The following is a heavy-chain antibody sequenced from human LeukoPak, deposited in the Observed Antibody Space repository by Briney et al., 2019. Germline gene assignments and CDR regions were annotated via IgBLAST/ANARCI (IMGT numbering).Heavy chain of an antibody. J-gene: IGHJ4*02. CDR3: VKVVGDCSSTSCYGTFDY. CDR1: GFTFTTYG. D-gene: IGHD2-2*01. Sequence: GGSLRLSCAASGFTFTTYGMHWVRQAPGEGLDWVALISYDGTKTYYSDSVKGRFTISRDSSRNTLYLQMNSLRAEDTAVYYCVKVVGDCSSTSCYGTFDYWGQGTLVTVSS. CDR2: ISYDGTKT. V-gene: IGHV3-30*18.